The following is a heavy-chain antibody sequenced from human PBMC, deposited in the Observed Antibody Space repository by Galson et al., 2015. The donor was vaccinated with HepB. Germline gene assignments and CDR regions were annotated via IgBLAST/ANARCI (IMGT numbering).Heavy chain of an antibody. Sequence: SLRLSCAASGFTFSSYAMHWVRQAPGKGLEWVAVISYDGSNKYYADSVKGRFTISRDNSKNTLYLQMNSLRAEDTAVYYCAKDHCRSTSCYKGGFDYWGQGTLVTVSS. J-gene: IGHJ4*02. D-gene: IGHD2-2*02. CDR1: GFTFSSYA. CDR3: AKDHCRSTSCYKGGFDY. CDR2: ISYDGSNK. V-gene: IGHV3-30-3*02.